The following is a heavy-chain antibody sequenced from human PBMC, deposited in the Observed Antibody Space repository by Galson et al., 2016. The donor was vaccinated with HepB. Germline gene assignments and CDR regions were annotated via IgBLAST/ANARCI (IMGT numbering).Heavy chain of an antibody. D-gene: IGHD1-26*01. V-gene: IGHV4-59*01. Sequence: SETLSLTCTVSGGSISSYYWSWIRQPPGKGLEWIGYIYYSGTTNYNPSLKSRVTISVDTSKTQLSLKLSSVTAADTAVCYCARERGGSYYYYYGMDVWGQGTTVTVSS. J-gene: IGHJ6*02. CDR1: GGSISSYY. CDR3: ARERGGSYYYYYGMDV. CDR2: IYYSGTT.